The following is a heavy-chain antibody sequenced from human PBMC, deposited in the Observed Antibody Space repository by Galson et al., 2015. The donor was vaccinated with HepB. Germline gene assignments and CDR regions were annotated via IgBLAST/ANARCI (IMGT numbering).Heavy chain of an antibody. Sequence: SPRLSCAASGFTFSGSAVHWVRQASGKGLEWVGRIRSKANNYATAYGAPVKGRFTISRDDSKNTAYLQMNSLQTEDTAVYYCTRRSTDDSSGYYVSWGQGIVVTVSS. D-gene: IGHD3-22*01. J-gene: IGHJ5*02. CDR1: GFTFSGSA. V-gene: IGHV3-73*01. CDR2: IRSKANNYAT. CDR3: TRRSTDDSSGYYVS.